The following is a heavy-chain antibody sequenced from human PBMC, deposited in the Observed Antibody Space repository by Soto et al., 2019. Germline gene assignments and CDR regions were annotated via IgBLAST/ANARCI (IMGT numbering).Heavy chain of an antibody. D-gene: IGHD6-19*01. J-gene: IGHJ5*02. CDR3: ARDLVAVAGTYWFDP. Sequence: SLRLSCAASGFTFSSYGMHWVRQAPGKGLEWVAVIWYDGSNKYYADSVKGRFTISRDNSKNTLYLQMNSLRSEDTAVYYCARDLVAVAGTYWFDPWGQGTLVTVSS. CDR2: IWYDGSNK. V-gene: IGHV3-33*01. CDR1: GFTFSSYG.